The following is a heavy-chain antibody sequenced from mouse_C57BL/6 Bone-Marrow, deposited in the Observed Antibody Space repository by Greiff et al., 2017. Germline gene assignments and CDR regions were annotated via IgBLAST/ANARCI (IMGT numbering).Heavy chain of an antibody. CDR2: IDPSDSYP. CDR1: GYTFTSYW. D-gene: IGHD2-1*01. Sequence: QVQLQQPGAELVMPGASVKLSCKASGYTFTSYWMHWVKQRPGQGLEWIGEIDPSDSYPNYNQKFKGKSTLTVDKSSSPAYMQLSSLTSEDSAVYYGARLGHGNYWYFDVWGTGTTVTVSS. V-gene: IGHV1-69*01. CDR3: ARLGHGNYWYFDV. J-gene: IGHJ1*03.